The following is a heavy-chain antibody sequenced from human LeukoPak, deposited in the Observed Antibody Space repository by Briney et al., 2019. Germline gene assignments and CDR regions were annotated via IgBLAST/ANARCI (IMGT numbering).Heavy chain of an antibody. D-gene: IGHD5-18*01. V-gene: IGHV4-4*09. CDR3: ARRLGYSYGYSFDS. CDR2: IYTSGST. J-gene: IGHJ4*02. CDR1: GVSISNYY. Sequence: SGTLSLTCTVSGVSISNYYWSWIRQSPGMGLEWIGHIYTSGSTNYNPSLESRVTMSVDTSKSQVSLTLSSVTAADTAIYYCARRLGYSYGYSFDSWGQGTLVTVSS.